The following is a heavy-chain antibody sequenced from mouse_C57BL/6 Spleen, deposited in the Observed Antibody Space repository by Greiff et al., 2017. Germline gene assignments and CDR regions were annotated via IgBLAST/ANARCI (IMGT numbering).Heavy chain of an antibody. CDR2: ISSGSSTI. D-gene: IGHD1-1*01. Sequence: EVQLQQSGGGLVKPGGSLKLSCAASGFTFSDYGMHWVRQAPEQGLEWVAYISSGSSTIYYADTVKGRFTISRDTAKNTLCLQTTRRRAEDTAMYYCARPEYYALDDWGEGTTLTVS. CDR3: ARPEYYALDD. CDR1: GFTFSDYG. V-gene: IGHV5-17*01. J-gene: IGHJ2*01.